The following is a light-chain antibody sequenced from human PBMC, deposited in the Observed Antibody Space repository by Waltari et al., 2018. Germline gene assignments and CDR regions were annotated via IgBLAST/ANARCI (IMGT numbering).Light chain of an antibody. V-gene: IGKV1-39*01. CDR1: LSISTN. Sequence: DIQMTQSPSSLSASVGDRVTITCRASLSISTNLNWYQQKPGKAPKLLIYAASSLQSGVPSRFSGSGSGTDFTLTIFSLQPEDFATYYCQQSYNPLRTFGQGTKVEIK. CDR2: AAS. J-gene: IGKJ1*01. CDR3: QQSYNPLRT.